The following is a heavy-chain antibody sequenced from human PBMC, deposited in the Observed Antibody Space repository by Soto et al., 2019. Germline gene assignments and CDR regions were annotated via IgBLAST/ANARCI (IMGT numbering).Heavy chain of an antibody. CDR3: ARDGYWIGGSCYSVHVFDY. J-gene: IGHJ4*02. CDR1: GFNFSSYG. Sequence: GGSLRLSCAASGFNFSSYGLHWVRQAPGKGLEWVAVIWYDGSKKYYADSVKGRFTISRDNSKNTLYLQMNSLRAEDTAVYYCARDGYWIGGSCYSVHVFDYSGQGTLDIVSS. D-gene: IGHD2-15*01. V-gene: IGHV3-33*01. CDR2: IWYDGSKK.